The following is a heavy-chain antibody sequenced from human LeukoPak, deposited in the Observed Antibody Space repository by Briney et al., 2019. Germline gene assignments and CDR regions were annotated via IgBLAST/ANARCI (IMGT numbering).Heavy chain of an antibody. CDR3: ARGALGNYYMDV. J-gene: IGHJ6*03. CDR1: GFTFTSYS. CDR2: ISTSSNPI. V-gene: IGHV3-48*01. Sequence: GGSLRLSCTASGFTFTSYSMNWVRQAPGKGLEWVSYISTSSNPIYYADSVKGRFTISRDNAKNSLYLQMNSLRAEDTAVYYCARGALGNYYMDVWGKGTTVTVSS. D-gene: IGHD3-10*01.